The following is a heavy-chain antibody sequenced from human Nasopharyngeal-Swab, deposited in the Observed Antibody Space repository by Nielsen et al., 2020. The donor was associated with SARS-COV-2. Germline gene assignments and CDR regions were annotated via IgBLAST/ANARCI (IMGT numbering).Heavy chain of an antibody. Sequence: WIRQPPGKGLEWLGFTRRKDFGGTTEYAASVKGRVTISRDDSKSIAYLEINSLKTEDTAVYYRTRESCSGGNCYWGDYFDYWGQGTLVTVSS. CDR2: TRRKDFGGTT. V-gene: IGHV3-49*02. D-gene: IGHD2-15*01. CDR3: TRESCSGGNCYWGDYFDY. J-gene: IGHJ4*02.